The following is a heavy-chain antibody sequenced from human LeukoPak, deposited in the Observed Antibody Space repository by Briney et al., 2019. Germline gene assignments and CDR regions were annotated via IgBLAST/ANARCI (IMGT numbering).Heavy chain of an antibody. CDR3: ARGELGAFDY. CDR2: ISYDGSNK. J-gene: IGHJ4*02. V-gene: IGHV3-30-3*01. Sequence: GGSLRLSCAASGFTFSSYAMHWVRQAPGKGLEWVAVISYDGSNKYYADSVKGRFTISRDNSKNTLYLQMNSLRAEDTAVYYCARGELGAFDYWGQGTLVTVSS. D-gene: IGHD1-26*01. CDR1: GFTFSSYA.